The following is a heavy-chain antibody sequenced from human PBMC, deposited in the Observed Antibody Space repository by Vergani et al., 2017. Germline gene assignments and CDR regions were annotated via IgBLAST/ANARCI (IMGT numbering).Heavy chain of an antibody. D-gene: IGHD1-14*01. CDR1: GFTFSGYG. CDR2: ISYDGSNK. V-gene: IGHV3-30*18. J-gene: IGHJ4*02. CDR3: AKDRGTRFDY. Sequence: QVQLVESGGGVVQPGRSLRLSCAASGFTFSGYGMHWVRQAPGKGLEWVAVISYDGSNKYYADSVKGRFTISRDNSKNTLYLQMNSLRAEDTAVYYCAKDRGTRFDYWGQGTLVTVSS.